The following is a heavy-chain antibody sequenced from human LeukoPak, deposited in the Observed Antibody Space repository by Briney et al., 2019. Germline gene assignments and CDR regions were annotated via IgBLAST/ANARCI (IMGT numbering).Heavy chain of an antibody. V-gene: IGHV3-66*01. CDR1: GFTVSSNY. Sequence: GGSLRLSCAASGFTVSSNYMSWVRQAPGKGLEWVSDIYSGGSTYYADSVKGRFTISRDNSKNTLYLQMNSLRAEDTAVYYCANDSRIVLVTAAIRANFDYWGQGTLVTVSS. CDR2: IYSGGST. D-gene: IGHD2-2*01. J-gene: IGHJ4*02. CDR3: ANDSRIVLVTAAIRANFDY.